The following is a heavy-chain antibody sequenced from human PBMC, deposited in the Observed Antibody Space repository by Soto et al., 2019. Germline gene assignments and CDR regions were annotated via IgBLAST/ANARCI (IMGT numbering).Heavy chain of an antibody. CDR3: ARTYYYGSGSYPRFDP. Sequence: PGGSLRLSCSASGFTFRSYAMSWVRQAPGKGLEWVSGISGGGSDTYYSDSVRGRFTISRDNSKNTLYLQMNSLRVEDTAVYYCARTYYYGSGSYPRFDPWGQGTLVTVSS. CDR1: GFTFRSYA. V-gene: IGHV3-23*01. J-gene: IGHJ5*02. D-gene: IGHD3-10*01. CDR2: ISGGGSDT.